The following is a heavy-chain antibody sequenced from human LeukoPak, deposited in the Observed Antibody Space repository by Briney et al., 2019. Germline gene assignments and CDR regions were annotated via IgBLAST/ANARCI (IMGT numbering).Heavy chain of an antibody. CDR2: IRYDGSNK. CDR3: ARDGVTSNYFDY. CDR1: GFTFSSYG. Sequence: SGGSLRLSCAASGFTFSSYGMHWVRQAPGKGLEWVAFIRYDGSNKYYADSVKGRFTISRDNAKNSLYLQMNSLRAEDTAVYYCARDGVTSNYFDYWGQGTLVTVSS. V-gene: IGHV3-30*02. D-gene: IGHD2-21*02. J-gene: IGHJ4*02.